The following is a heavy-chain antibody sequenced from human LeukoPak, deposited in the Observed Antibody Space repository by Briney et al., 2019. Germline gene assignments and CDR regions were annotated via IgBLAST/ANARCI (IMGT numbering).Heavy chain of an antibody. Sequence: PGGSLRLSCVASGFTFNRHGMHWVRQAPGKGLEWVAVISYDGSNKYYADSVKGRFTISRDNSKNTLYLQMNSLRAEDTAVYYCAKTGYSSSSPDYWGQGTLVTVSS. CDR3: AKTGYSSSSPDY. CDR1: GFTFNRHG. CDR2: ISYDGSNK. D-gene: IGHD6-6*01. J-gene: IGHJ4*02. V-gene: IGHV3-30*18.